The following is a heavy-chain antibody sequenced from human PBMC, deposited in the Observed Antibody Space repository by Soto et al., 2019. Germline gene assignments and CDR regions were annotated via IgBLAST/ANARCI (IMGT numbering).Heavy chain of an antibody. J-gene: IGHJ6*02. CDR3: ARDELAGGDYYYYGMDV. CDR2: TYYRSKWYK. V-gene: IGHV6-1*01. Sequence: SQTLSLTCAISGDSVSSNSAAWNWIRQSPSRGLEWLGRTYYRSKWYKDYEVSVKSRITINLDTSKNQFSLKLSSVTAADTAVYYCARDELAGGDYYYYGMDVWGQGTTVTVSS. D-gene: IGHD2-15*01. CDR1: GDSVSSNSAA.